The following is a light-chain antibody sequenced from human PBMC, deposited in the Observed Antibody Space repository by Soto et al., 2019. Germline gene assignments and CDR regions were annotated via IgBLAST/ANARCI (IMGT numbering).Light chain of an antibody. V-gene: IGKV1-9*01. CDR1: QAVPNN. CDR2: EES. Sequence: DIHLTQSPSFLSASVGDRVTITCRPSQAVPNNMAWYQQKPGKPPKLLIYEESTLHSGVPSRFSGRKSGTQFTLTIDSLQPDDFATYFCQQYNSYSITFGQGTRLEIK. CDR3: QQYNSYSIT. J-gene: IGKJ5*01.